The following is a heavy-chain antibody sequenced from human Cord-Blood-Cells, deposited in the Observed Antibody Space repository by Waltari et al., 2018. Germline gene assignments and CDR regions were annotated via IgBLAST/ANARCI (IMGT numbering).Heavy chain of an antibody. Sequence: EVQLVESGGGLVQPGGSLRLSCAASGFTFSAHSMDWVRQAPGKGLEWVGRTRKKANSYSTEDAASEKGRFTISRDDSKNSLYLQMNSLKTEDTAVYYCVGTTRGYWGQGTLVTVSS. CDR2: TRKKANSYST. D-gene: IGHD1-26*01. CDR3: VGTTRGY. V-gene: IGHV3-72*01. CDR1: GFTFSAHS. J-gene: IGHJ4*02.